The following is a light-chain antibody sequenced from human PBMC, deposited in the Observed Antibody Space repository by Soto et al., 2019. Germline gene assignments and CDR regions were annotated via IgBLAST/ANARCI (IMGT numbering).Light chain of an antibody. CDR1: QTISRN. J-gene: IGKJ5*01. Sequence: GVDVGVRCRASQTISRNLNWYQQKPGKAPKLLIYAASSLQSFVPTRNRGSGSGIEFTLSSCTLLPDDFAAYNCPHSASRWITFGQGTRLEIK. V-gene: IGKV1-39*01. CDR2: AAS. CDR3: PHSASRWIT.